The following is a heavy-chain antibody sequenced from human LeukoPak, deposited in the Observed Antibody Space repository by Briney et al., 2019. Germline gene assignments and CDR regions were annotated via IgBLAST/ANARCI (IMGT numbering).Heavy chain of an antibody. CDR2: MSGSGGST. Sequence: PGGSLRLSCAASGFIFSTYVMSWVRQAPGKGLEWVSTMSGSGGSTYYADSVKGRFTISRDNSKNSLYLQMNSLRAEDTAVYYCARDDDSLPYYFDYWGQGTLVTVSS. CDR1: GFIFSTYV. V-gene: IGHV3-23*01. D-gene: IGHD1-1*01. CDR3: ARDDDSLPYYFDY. J-gene: IGHJ4*02.